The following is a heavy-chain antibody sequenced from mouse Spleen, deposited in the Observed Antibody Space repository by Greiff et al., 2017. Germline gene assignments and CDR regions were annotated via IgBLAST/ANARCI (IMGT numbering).Heavy chain of an antibody. CDR2: ISSGGSYT. J-gene: IGHJ4*01. Sequence: EVQLVESGGDLVKPGGSLKLSCAASGFTFSSYGMSWVRQTPDKRLEWVATISSGGSYTYYPDSVKGRFTISRDNAKNTLYLQMSSLKSEDTAMYYCARPLALYYAMDYWGQGTSVTVSS. V-gene: IGHV5-6*01. CDR1: GFTFSSYG. CDR3: ARPLALYYAMDY.